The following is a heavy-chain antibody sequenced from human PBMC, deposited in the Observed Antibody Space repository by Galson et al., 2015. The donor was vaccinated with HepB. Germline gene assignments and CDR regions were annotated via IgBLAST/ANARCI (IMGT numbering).Heavy chain of an antibody. D-gene: IGHD3-16*02. V-gene: IGHV1-69*13. CDR3: ARTLYDYVWGSYRATGEADY. CDR2: IIPIFGTA. Sequence: SVKVSCKASGGTFSSYAISWVRQAPGQGLEWMGGIIPIFGTANYAQKFQGRVTITADESTSTAYMELSSLRSEDTAVYYCARTLYDYVWGSYRATGEADYWGQGTLVTVSS. J-gene: IGHJ4*02. CDR1: GGTFSSYA.